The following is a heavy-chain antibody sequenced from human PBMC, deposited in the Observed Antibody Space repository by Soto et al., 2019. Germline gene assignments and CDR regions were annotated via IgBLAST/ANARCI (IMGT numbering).Heavy chain of an antibody. V-gene: IGHV3-23*01. CDR2: ISGSGGST. J-gene: IGHJ4*02. Sequence: EVQLLESGGGLVQPGGSLRLSCAASGFTFSSYAMRWVRQTPGKGLEWVSAISGSGGSTYYADSVKGRFTISRDNSKNTLYLQMNSLRAEDTAVYYCARRGSGSYYDYWGQGTLVTVSS. CDR1: GFTFSSYA. CDR3: ARRGSGSYYDY. D-gene: IGHD1-26*01.